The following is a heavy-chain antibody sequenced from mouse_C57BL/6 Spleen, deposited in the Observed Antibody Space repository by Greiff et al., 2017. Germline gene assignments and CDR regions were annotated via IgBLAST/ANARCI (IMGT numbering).Heavy chain of an antibody. CDR3: TQLGRGY. D-gene: IGHD4-1*02. J-gene: IGHJ2*01. CDR2: IDPENGDT. V-gene: IGHV14-4*01. CDR1: GFNIKDDY. Sequence: VQLKQSGAELVRPGASVKLSCTASGFNIKDDYMHWVKQRPEQGLEWIGWIDPENGDTEYASKFQGKATITADTSSNPAYLQLSSLTSEDTAVYYCTQLGRGYWGQGTTLTVSS.